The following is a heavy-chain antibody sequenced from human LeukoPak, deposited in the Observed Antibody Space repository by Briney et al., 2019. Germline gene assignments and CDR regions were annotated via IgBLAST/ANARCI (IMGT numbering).Heavy chain of an antibody. CDR2: IYTSGST. D-gene: IGHD2-8*01. Sequence: SETLSLTCTVSGGSISSYYWSWIRQPAGKGLEWIGRIYTSGSTNYNPSLKSRVTMSVDTSKNQFSLKLSSATAADTAVYYCARDDCTNGVCYSDGYFQHWGQGTLVTVSS. J-gene: IGHJ1*01. V-gene: IGHV4-4*07. CDR1: GGSISSYY. CDR3: ARDDCTNGVCYSDGYFQH.